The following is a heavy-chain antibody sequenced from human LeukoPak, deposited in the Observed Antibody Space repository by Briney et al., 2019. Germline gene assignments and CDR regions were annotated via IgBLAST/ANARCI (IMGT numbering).Heavy chain of an antibody. D-gene: IGHD6-19*01. J-gene: IGHJ4*02. CDR2: ISSNGGST. CDR3: ASLFHSSGWYGGVFDY. V-gene: IGHV3-64*01. Sequence: GGSLRLSCAASGFTFSSYAMHWVRQAPGKGLEYVSAISSNGGSTYYANFVKGRFTISRDNSKNTLYLQMGSLRAEDTAVYYCASLFHSSGWYGGVFDYWGQGTLVTVSS. CDR1: GFTFSSYA.